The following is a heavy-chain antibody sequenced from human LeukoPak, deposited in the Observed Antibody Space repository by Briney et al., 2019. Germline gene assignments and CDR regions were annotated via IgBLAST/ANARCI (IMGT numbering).Heavy chain of an antibody. Sequence: GESLKISCKGSGYTFASYWIAWVRQMPGKGLEWMGIIYPGDSDTTYSPSFQGQVTISADKSIATAYLQWSSLKASDTAIYFCARHAHLTISAAGSEIDHWGQGALVTVSS. D-gene: IGHD6-13*01. CDR2: IYPGDSDT. CDR1: GYTFASYW. V-gene: IGHV5-51*01. CDR3: ARHAHLTISAAGSEIDH. J-gene: IGHJ4*02.